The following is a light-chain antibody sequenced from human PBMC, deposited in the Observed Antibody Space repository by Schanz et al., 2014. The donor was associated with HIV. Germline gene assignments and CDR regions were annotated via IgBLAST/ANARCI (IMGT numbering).Light chain of an antibody. CDR2: DAF. CDR1: QYVSGH. J-gene: IGKJ1*01. Sequence: EIVLTQSPGTLSLSPGERATLSCGASQYVSGHLAWYQQKPGQAPRLLIYDAFNRATGVPARFSGSGSGTDFTLTISSLEPEDFAVYYCQQCSSWPGTFGQGTKVEIK. V-gene: IGKV3-11*01. CDR3: QQCSSWPGT.